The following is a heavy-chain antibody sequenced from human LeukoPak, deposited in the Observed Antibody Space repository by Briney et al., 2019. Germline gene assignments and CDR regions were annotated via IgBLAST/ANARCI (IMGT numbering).Heavy chain of an antibody. CDR3: ARLPDYYSRHGAPG. V-gene: IGHV4-39*07. D-gene: IGHD3-10*01. CDR2: VFYDGSA. Sequence: SETLSLTCTVSSGSISNSNYYSGWIRQPPGKGQERVGSVFYDGSADYNPSLKSRVTISVDTSKNQFSLKLSSVTAADTAVYYCARLPDYYSRHGAPGWGQGTLVTVSS. J-gene: IGHJ4*02. CDR1: SGSISNSNYY.